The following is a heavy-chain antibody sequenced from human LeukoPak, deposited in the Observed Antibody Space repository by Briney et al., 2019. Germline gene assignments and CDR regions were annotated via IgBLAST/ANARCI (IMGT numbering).Heavy chain of an antibody. Sequence: PGGSLRLSCAVSGVTFSNYEMNWVRQAPRQGLEWVSFISSSGILIYYADSVKGRFTISRDNGKNSLFLQMDSLRVEDTAVYYCAKVSGSGWHFDHWGQGTLVTVSS. D-gene: IGHD6-19*01. CDR3: AKVSGSGWHFDH. CDR1: GVTFSNYE. J-gene: IGHJ4*02. CDR2: ISSSGILI. V-gene: IGHV3-48*03.